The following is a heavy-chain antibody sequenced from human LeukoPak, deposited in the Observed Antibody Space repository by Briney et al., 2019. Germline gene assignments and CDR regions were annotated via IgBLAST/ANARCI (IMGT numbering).Heavy chain of an antibody. CDR1: GGSISSSSYY. D-gene: IGHD3-16*02. CDR2: IYYSGST. CDR3: ARHIGGRYYYYYMDV. J-gene: IGHJ6*03. Sequence: PSETLSLTCTVSGGSISSSSYYWGWIRQPPGKGLEWIGSIYYSGSTYYNPSLKSRVTISVDTSKNQFSLKLSSVTAADTAVYYCARHIGGRYYYYYMDVWGKGTTVTISS. V-gene: IGHV4-39*01.